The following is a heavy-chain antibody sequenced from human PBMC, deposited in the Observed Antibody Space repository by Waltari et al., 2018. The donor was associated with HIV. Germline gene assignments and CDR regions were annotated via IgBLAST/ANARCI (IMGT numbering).Heavy chain of an antibody. CDR2: INPNSRET. V-gene: IGHV1-2*02. CDR3: ASVTDSGTALAN. Sequence: QVHLVQSAAEVTKNRSSVRVSCKKSGNTIHAYFFYWVRQAPGRALEGVGMINPNSRETKSAQRLEGRVTLTRDLSTSTGYMELSRLTPDDTAVYYCASVTDSGTALANWGQGTLISVSS. D-gene: IGHD3-10*01. J-gene: IGHJ4*02. CDR1: GNTIHAYF.